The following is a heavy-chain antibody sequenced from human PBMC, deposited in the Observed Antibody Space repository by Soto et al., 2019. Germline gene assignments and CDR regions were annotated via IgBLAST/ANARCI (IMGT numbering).Heavy chain of an antibody. V-gene: IGHV4-31*03. D-gene: IGHD4-17*01. CDR1: GDSIDNTVFF. Sequence: QVHLQESGPGLVKPSQTLSLTCSVSGDSIDNTVFFWNWIRQHPEKGLEWIGYISSSGKTYYNPSLKSRVTMSLVTSRNQFSLNFTPVTAADTAVYFCARHLYGDYPNSNWFDPWGQGTLVTVSS. CDR3: ARHLYGDYPNSNWFDP. CDR2: ISSSGKT. J-gene: IGHJ5*02.